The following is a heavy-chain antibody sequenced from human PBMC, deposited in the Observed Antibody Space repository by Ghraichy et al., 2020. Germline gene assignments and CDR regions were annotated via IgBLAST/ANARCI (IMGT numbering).Heavy chain of an antibody. CDR1: GFTFSDYY. CDR3: ARSHVEYSSSSLFYLNY. Sequence: GGSLRLSCAASGFTFSDYYMSWIRQAPGKGLEWVSYVSGSGYTIYYADSVKGRFSISRDNTKNSLYLQMNSLRAEDTAVYYCARSHVEYSSSSLFYLNYWGQGTLVTVSS. V-gene: IGHV3-11*01. J-gene: IGHJ4*02. CDR2: VSGSGYTI. D-gene: IGHD6-6*01.